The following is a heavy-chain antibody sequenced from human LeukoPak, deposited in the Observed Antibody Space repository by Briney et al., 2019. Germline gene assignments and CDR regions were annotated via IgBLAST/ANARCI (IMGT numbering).Heavy chain of an antibody. D-gene: IGHD6-6*01. V-gene: IGHV3-7*05. CDR1: GLSFDTNW. Sequence: PGGSLRLSCAVSGLSFDTNWMSWVRQVPRKGLEWVANINQDGSQKNYLDSLRRRLTIFRDNAKNSLSLQMDSLRAEDTALYYCARYSSSATYFDSWGQGALVTVSS. CDR2: INQDGSQK. J-gene: IGHJ4*02. CDR3: ARYSSSATYFDS.